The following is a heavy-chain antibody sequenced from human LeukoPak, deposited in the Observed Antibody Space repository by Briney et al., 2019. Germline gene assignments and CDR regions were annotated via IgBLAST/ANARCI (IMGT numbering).Heavy chain of an antibody. CDR2: ISSSSSYT. J-gene: IGHJ4*02. V-gene: IGHV3-11*06. CDR3: ARDPGYCSSTSCYGGGVDY. Sequence: GGSLRLFCAASGFTFSDYYMSWIRQAPGKGLEWVSYISSSSSYTNYADSVKGRFTTSRDNAKNSLYLQMNSLRAEDTAVYYCARDPGYCSSTSCYGGGVDYWGQGTLVTVSS. CDR1: GFTFSDYY. D-gene: IGHD2-2*01.